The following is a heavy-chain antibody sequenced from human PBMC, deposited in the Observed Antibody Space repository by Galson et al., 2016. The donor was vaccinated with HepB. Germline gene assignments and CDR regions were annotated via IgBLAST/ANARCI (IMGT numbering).Heavy chain of an antibody. Sequence: VKGRFTISRDNSNKTLYLQTNSLRAEDTAVYYCARDKVVRGVGLSPWGQGTLVTVSS. D-gene: IGHD3-10*01. V-gene: IGHV3-48*01. CDR3: ARDKVVRGVGLSP. J-gene: IGHJ5*02.